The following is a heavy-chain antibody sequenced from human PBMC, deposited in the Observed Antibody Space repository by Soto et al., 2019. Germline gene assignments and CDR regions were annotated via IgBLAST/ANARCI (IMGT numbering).Heavy chain of an antibody. CDR1: GYTFTGYY. Sequence: ASVKVSCKASGYTFTGYYMHWVRQAPGQGLEWMGWINPNSGGTNYAQKFQGSVTMTRDTSISTAYMELSRLRSDDTAVCYGSRVFTIAAKNDYWGQGTLVTVSS. J-gene: IGHJ4*02. CDR2: INPNSGGT. V-gene: IGHV1-2*02. CDR3: SRVFTIAAKNDY. D-gene: IGHD6-13*01.